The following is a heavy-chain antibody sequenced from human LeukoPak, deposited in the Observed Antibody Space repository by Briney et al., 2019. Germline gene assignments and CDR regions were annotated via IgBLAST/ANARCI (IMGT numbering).Heavy chain of an antibody. Sequence: ASVKVSCKASGYTFTSYAMHWVRQAPGQRLEWMGWINAGNGNTKYSQKFQGRVTITRDTSASTAYMELSSLRSEDTAVYYCAAEGGGYYDILTGYPQRVGGMDVWGQGTTVTVSS. CDR2: INAGNGNT. D-gene: IGHD3-9*01. J-gene: IGHJ6*02. CDR3: AAEGGGYYDILTGYPQRVGGMDV. CDR1: GYTFTSYA. V-gene: IGHV1-3*01.